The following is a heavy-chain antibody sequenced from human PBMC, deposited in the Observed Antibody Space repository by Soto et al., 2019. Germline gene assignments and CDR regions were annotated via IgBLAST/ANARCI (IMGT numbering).Heavy chain of an antibody. J-gene: IGHJ4*02. Sequence: QVQLVQSGAEVKKPGASVKVSCEASGYIFTNHYIHWVRQAPGQGLEWMGIINPSGGSTNYLQKFRGRITMTRDTSTSTVYMELSSLRSEDTAVYFCARADYYDSSGFYYDCWCQGSLVTVSS. CDR2: INPSGGST. D-gene: IGHD3-22*01. CDR1: GYIFTNHY. CDR3: ARADYYDSSGFYYDC. V-gene: IGHV1-46*01.